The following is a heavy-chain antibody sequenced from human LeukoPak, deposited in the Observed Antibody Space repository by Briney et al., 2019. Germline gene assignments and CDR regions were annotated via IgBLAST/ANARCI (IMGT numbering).Heavy chain of an antibody. CDR2: INPNSGGT. Sequence: ASVKVSCKASGYTFTGYYMHWVRQAPGQGLEWMGWINPNSGGTNCAQKFQGWVTMTRDTSISTAYMELSRLRSDDTAVYYCARGGVLLWFGELRNPFDYWGQGTLVTVSS. CDR3: ARGGVLLWFGELRNPFDY. CDR1: GYTFTGYY. J-gene: IGHJ4*02. D-gene: IGHD3-10*01. V-gene: IGHV1-2*04.